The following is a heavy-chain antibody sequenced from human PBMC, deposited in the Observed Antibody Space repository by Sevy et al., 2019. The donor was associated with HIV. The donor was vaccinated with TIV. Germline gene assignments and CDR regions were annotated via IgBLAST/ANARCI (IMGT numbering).Heavy chain of an antibody. D-gene: IGHD3-3*01. J-gene: IGHJ6*02. CDR3: ARVRIFGVVTVYYYYGMDV. CDR2: INHSGST. V-gene: IGHV4-34*01. Sequence: SETLSLTCAVYGGSFSGYYWSWIRQPPGKGLGWIGEINHSGSTNYNPSLKSRVTISVDTSKNQFSLKLSSVTAADTAVYYCARVRIFGVVTVYYYYGMDVWGQGTTVTVSS. CDR1: GGSFSGYY.